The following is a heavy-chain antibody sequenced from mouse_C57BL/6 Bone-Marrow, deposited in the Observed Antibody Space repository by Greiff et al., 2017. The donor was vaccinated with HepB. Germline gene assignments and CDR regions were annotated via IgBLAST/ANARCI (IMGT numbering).Heavy chain of an antibody. CDR3: TTIYDGYYGAMDY. CDR1: GFNIKDDY. J-gene: IGHJ4*01. Sequence: EVKLMESGAELVRPGASVKLSCTASGFNIKDDYMHWVKQRPEQGLEWIGWIDPENGDTEYASEFQGKATITADTSSNTAYLQLSSLTSEDTAVYYCTTIYDGYYGAMDYWGQGTSVTVSS. CDR2: IDPENGDT. V-gene: IGHV14-4*01. D-gene: IGHD2-3*01.